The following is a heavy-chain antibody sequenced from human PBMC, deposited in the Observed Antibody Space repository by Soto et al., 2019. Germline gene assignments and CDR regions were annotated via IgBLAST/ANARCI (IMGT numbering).Heavy chain of an antibody. V-gene: IGHV3-30-3*01. Sequence: PGGSLRLSCAASGFTFSSYAMHWVRQAPGKGLEWVAVISYDGSNKYYADSVKGRFTISRDNSKNTLYLQMNSLRAEDTAVYYCARVGSIFGVVIHYFDYWGQGTLVTVSS. J-gene: IGHJ4*02. CDR1: GFTFSSYA. CDR3: ARVGSIFGVVIHYFDY. CDR2: ISYDGSNK. D-gene: IGHD3-3*01.